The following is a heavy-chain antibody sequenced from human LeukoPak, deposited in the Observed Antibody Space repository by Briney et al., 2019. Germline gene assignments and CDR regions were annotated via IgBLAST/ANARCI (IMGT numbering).Heavy chain of an antibody. J-gene: IGHJ4*02. D-gene: IGHD3-10*01. Sequence: GGSLRLSCAAFGFTFSSYWMSWVRQAPGKGLEWVANIKQDGSEKYYVDPVKGRFTISRDNAKNSLYLQMNSLRAEDTAVYYCARDGSGSYSGYWGQGTLVTVSS. CDR2: IKQDGSEK. CDR1: GFTFSSYW. V-gene: IGHV3-7*01. CDR3: ARDGSGSYSGY.